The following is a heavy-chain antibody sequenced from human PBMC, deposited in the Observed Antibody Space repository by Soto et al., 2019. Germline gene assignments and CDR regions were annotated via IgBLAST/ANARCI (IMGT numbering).Heavy chain of an antibody. D-gene: IGHD3-16*02. CDR3: ARDKYDYIWGSYRPAYYMDV. CDR2: INHSGST. V-gene: IGHV4-34*01. Sequence: SETLSLTCAVYGGSFSGYYWSWIRQPPGKGLEWIGEINHSGSTNYNPSLKSRVTISVDTSKNQFSLKLSSVTAADTAVYYCARDKYDYIWGSYRPAYYMDVWGKGTTVTVSS. CDR1: GGSFSGYY. J-gene: IGHJ6*03.